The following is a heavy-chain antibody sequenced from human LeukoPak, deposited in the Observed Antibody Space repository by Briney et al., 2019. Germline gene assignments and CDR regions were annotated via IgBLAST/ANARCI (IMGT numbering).Heavy chain of an antibody. J-gene: IGHJ4*02. D-gene: IGHD2-15*01. V-gene: IGHV4-59*01. CDR2: IYYSGGT. Sequence: SETLSLTCTVSGGSISSYYWSWIRQPPGKGLEWIGYIYYSGGTNYNPSLKSRVTISVDTSKNQFSLKLSSVTAADTAVYYCAREGCSGGSCPGLFDYWGQGTLVTVSS. CDR1: GGSISSYY. CDR3: AREGCSGGSCPGLFDY.